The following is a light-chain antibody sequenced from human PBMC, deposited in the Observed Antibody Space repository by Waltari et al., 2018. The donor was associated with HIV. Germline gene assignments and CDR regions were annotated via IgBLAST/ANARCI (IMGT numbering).Light chain of an antibody. CDR2: GNS. Sequence: QSELTQPPSVSAAPGQRVTISCTGSSSNIGAGYDVHWYQQVPGRAPKVVIYGNSNRPSGVPDRFSCSKSGSSASLVITGRQSEDEADYYCQSYDSNLSGLFGGGTKVTVL. CDR1: SSNIGAGYD. V-gene: IGLV1-40*01. J-gene: IGLJ2*01. CDR3: QSYDSNLSGL.